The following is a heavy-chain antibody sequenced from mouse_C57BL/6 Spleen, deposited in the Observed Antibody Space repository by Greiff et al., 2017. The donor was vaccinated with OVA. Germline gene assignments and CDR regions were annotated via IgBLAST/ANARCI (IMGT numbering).Heavy chain of an antibody. J-gene: IGHJ3*01. CDR2: IHPNSGST. CDR3: AGYGNPAWFAY. V-gene: IGHV1-64*01. CDR1: GYTFTSYW. Sequence: QVHVKQPGAELVKPGASVKLSCKASGYTFTSYWMHWVKQRPGQGLEWIGMIHPNSGSTNYNEKFKSKATLTVDKSSSTAYMQLSSLTSEDSAVYYCAGYGNPAWFAYWGQGTLVTVSA. D-gene: IGHD2-1*01.